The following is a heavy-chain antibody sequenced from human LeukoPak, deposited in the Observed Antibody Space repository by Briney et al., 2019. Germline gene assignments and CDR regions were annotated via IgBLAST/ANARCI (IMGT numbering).Heavy chain of an antibody. CDR3: ARLRSGEAAAQNYYMDV. CDR1: GGSFSGYY. V-gene: IGHV4-34*01. J-gene: IGHJ6*03. D-gene: IGHD6-13*01. Sequence: SETLSLTCAVYGGSFSGYYWSWIRQPPWKGLEWIGEINHSGSTNYNPSLKSRVTISVDTSKNQFSLKLSSVTAADTAVYYCARLRSGEAAAQNYYMDVWGKGTTVTVSS. CDR2: INHSGST.